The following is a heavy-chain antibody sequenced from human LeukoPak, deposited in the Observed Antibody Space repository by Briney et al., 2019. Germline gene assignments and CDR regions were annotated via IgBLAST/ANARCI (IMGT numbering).Heavy chain of an antibody. D-gene: IGHD3-22*01. CDR2: IYYSGST. CDR1: GGSISSSSYY. V-gene: IGHV4-39*07. J-gene: IGHJ4*02. CDR3: ARGDYDSSGYYSEYYFDY. Sequence: SETLSLTCTVSGGSISSSSYYWGWIRQPPGKGLEWIGSIYYSGSTYYNPSLKSRVTIPVDTSKNQFSLKLSSVTAADTAVYYCARGDYDSSGYYSEYYFDYWGQGTLVTVSS.